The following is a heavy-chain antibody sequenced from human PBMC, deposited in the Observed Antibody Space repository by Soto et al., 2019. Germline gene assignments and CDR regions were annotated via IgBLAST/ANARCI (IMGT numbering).Heavy chain of an antibody. J-gene: IGHJ2*01. D-gene: IGHD3-3*01. Sequence: GASVKVSCKASGYTFTSYGISWVRQAPGQGLEWMGWISAYNGNTNYAQKLQGRVTMTTDTSTSTAYMELRSLRSDDTAVYYCARVVTIFGVVYWYFDLWGRGTLVTVSS. CDR3: ARVVTIFGVVYWYFDL. CDR2: ISAYNGNT. CDR1: GYTFTSYG. V-gene: IGHV1-18*04.